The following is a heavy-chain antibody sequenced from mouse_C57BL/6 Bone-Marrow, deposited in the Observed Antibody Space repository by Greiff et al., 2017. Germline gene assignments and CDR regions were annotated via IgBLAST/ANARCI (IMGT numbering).Heavy chain of an antibody. V-gene: IGHV1-55*01. CDR1: GYTFTSYW. CDR3: ARAPCYPHFDY. Sequence: VQLQQPGAELVKPGASVKMSCKASGYTFTSYWITWVKQRPGQGLEWIGDIYPGSGSTNYNEKFKSKATLTVDTASSTAYMQLSSLTAEDSAVYYCARAPCYPHFDYWGQGTTLTVSS. CDR2: IYPGSGST. J-gene: IGHJ2*01.